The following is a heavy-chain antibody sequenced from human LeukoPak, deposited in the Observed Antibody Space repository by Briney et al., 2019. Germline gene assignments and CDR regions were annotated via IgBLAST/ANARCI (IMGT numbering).Heavy chain of an antibody. Sequence: SETLSLTCTFSRGFIICYYWSCIGQPPGKGVEGIGYIYYSGSTNYNPSLKSRVTISVDTSKNQFSLKLSSVTAADTAVYYCARGRYYYYGMDVWGQGTTVTVSS. CDR2: IYYSGST. V-gene: IGHV4-59*01. CDR1: RGFIICYY. CDR3: ARGRYYYYGMDV. J-gene: IGHJ6*02.